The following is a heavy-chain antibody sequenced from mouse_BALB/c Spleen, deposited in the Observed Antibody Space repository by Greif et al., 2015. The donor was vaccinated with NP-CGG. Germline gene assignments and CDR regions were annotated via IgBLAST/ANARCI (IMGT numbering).Heavy chain of an antibody. V-gene: IGHV1-4*01. CDR2: INPSSGYT. J-gene: IGHJ4*01. D-gene: IGHD1-1*01. Sequence: VQLQQSGAELARPGASVKLSCKASGYTFTSYMMHWVKQRPGQGLEWIGYINPSSGYTNYNQKFKDKATLTADKSSSTAYMQLSSMTSEDAANYYCARYYGSSYAMDYWGQGTSVTVSS. CDR3: ARYYGSSYAMDY. CDR1: GYTFTSYM.